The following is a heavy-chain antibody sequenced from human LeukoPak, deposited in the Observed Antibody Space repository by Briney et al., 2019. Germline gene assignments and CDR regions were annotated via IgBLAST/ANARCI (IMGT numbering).Heavy chain of an antibody. V-gene: IGHV4-61*02. CDR3: AREGGPYSYGYGNFQH. CDR2: IYTSGST. D-gene: IGHD5-18*01. J-gene: IGHJ1*01. Sequence: SQTLSLTCTVSGGSISSGSYYWSWIRQPAGKGLEWIGRIYTSGSTNYNPSLKSRVTISVDTSKNQFSLKLSSVPAADTAVYYCAREGGPYSYGYGNFQHWGQGTLVTVSS. CDR1: GGSISSGSYY.